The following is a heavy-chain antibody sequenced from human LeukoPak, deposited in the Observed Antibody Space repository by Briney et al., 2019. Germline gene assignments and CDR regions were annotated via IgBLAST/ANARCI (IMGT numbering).Heavy chain of an antibody. J-gene: IGHJ4*02. V-gene: IGHV1-2*02. CDR1: GYTFTGYY. Sequence: GASVKVSCKASGYTFTGYYMHWVRQAPGQGLEWMGWINPNSGGTNYAQKFQGRVTMTRDTSISTAYMELSRLRSDDTAVYYCAGFRYYDSSGEAEFDYWGQGTLVTVSS. CDR3: AGFRYYDSSGEAEFDY. D-gene: IGHD3-22*01. CDR2: INPNSGGT.